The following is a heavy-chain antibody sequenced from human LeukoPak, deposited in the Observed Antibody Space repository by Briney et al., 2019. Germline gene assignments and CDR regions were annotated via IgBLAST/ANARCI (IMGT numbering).Heavy chain of an antibody. J-gene: IGHJ3*02. CDR1: GYTFTSCY. D-gene: IGHD1-14*01. Sequence: ALVKVSCKASGYTFTSCYMHWVRQAPGQGLEWMGIINPSGGSTSYAQKFQGRVTMTRDTSTSTVYMELSSLRSEDTAVYYCARDKEPDAFDIWGQGTMVTVSS. V-gene: IGHV1-46*01. CDR3: ARDKEPDAFDI. CDR2: INPSGGST.